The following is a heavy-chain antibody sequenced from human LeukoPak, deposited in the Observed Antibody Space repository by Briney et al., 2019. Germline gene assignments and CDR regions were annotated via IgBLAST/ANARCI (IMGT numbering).Heavy chain of an antibody. CDR2: ISYDGSNK. CDR3: GRDCARGDSYYVDY. Sequence: GGSLRLSCTASGFTFSGYVMHWVRQAPGKGLECVALISYDGSNKRYADSVKGRFTISRDDSKNTLYLQMDSLRTEDTAVYYCGRDCARGDSYYVDYWGQGTLVTVSS. J-gene: IGHJ4*02. V-gene: IGHV3-30*03. CDR1: GFTFSGYV. D-gene: IGHD2-21*02.